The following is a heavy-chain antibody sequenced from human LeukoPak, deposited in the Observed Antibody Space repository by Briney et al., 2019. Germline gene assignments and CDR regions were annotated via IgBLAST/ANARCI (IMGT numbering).Heavy chain of an antibody. D-gene: IGHD3-10*01. CDR1: GYTFTSYS. CDR3: ARTYYSGSGSYYFAWWDY. Sequence: GASVKVSCKASGYTFTSYSMNWARQAPGQGLEWMGWINTNTGNPTYAQGFTGRFVFSLDTSVSTAYLQISSLKAEDTAVYYCARTYYSGSGSYYFAWWDYWGQGNLVTVSS. CDR2: INTNTGNP. J-gene: IGHJ4*02. V-gene: IGHV7-4-1*02.